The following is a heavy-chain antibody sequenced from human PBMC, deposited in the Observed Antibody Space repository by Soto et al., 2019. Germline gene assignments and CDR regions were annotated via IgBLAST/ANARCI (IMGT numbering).Heavy chain of an antibody. V-gene: IGHV4-34*01. CDR3: ASPHYDFWSGDLYYFDY. D-gene: IGHD3-3*01. Sequence: SETLSLTCAVYGGSFSGYYWSWIRQPPGKGLEWIGEINHSGSTNYNPSLKSRVTISVDTSKNQFSLKLSSVTAADTAVYYCASPHYDFWSGDLYYFDYWGQGTLVTVSS. CDR1: GGSFSGYY. J-gene: IGHJ4*02. CDR2: INHSGST.